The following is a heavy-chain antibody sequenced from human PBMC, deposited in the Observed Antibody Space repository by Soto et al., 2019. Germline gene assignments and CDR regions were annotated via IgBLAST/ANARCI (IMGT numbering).Heavy chain of an antibody. V-gene: IGHV4-59*01. CDR3: AREGNGWYYSDY. J-gene: IGHJ4*02. Sequence: SETLSLTCTVSGGSITSFYWSWIRQTPGKGLEWIGHISYTGSTNYNPSLKSRVTIAVDTSKNQFSLNLTSVTAADTAVYYCAREGNGWYYSDYWGQGALVTVSS. CDR1: GGSITSFY. D-gene: IGHD6-19*01. CDR2: ISYTGST.